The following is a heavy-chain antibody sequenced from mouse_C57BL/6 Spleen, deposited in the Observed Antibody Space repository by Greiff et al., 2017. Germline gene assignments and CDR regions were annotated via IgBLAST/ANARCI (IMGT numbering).Heavy chain of an antibody. V-gene: IGHV2-5*01. Sequence: QVQLQQSGPGLVQPSQSLSITCTVSGFSLTSYGVHWVRQSPGKGLEWLGVIWRGGSTDYNAAFMSRLGITKDNSKSQVFFKMNSLQADDTAIYYCAKNSGEDAMDYWGQGTSVTVSS. J-gene: IGHJ4*01. CDR2: IWRGGST. CDR3: AKNSGEDAMDY. CDR1: GFSLTSYG. D-gene: IGHD2-13*01.